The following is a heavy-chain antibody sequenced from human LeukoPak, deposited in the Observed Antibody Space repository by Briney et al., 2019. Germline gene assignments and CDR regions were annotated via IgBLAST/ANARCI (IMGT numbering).Heavy chain of an antibody. Sequence: GGSLRLSCAASGFTFSSYEMNWVRQAPGKGVEWVANIKQDGSEKDYVDSVKGRFTISRDNAKNSLYLQMNSLTAEDTAVYYCARESFAARWDWGQGTLVTVSS. V-gene: IGHV3-7*01. CDR1: GFTFSSYE. J-gene: IGHJ4*02. D-gene: IGHD6-6*01. CDR2: IKQDGSEK. CDR3: ARESFAARWD.